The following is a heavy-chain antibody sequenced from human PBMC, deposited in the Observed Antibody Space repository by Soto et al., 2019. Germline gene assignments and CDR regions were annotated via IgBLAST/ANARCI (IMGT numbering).Heavy chain of an antibody. CDR1: GGTFTNDA. V-gene: IGHV1-69*01. CDR2: IIPFLGTP. D-gene: IGHD2-21*02. CDR3: AREVVTETTLGYFDF. Sequence: QVHLVQSGAEVKKSGSSVRVSCTASGGTFTNDAISWVRQAPGPGLEWLGRIIPFLGTPDYSQSFQGRLTITADESTGTAYMDLRSLRSDDTAVYYCAREVVTETTLGYFDFWGQGTLVTVSS. J-gene: IGHJ4*02.